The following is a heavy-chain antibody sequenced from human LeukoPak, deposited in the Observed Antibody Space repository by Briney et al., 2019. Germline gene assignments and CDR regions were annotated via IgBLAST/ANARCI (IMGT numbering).Heavy chain of an antibody. CDR3: ARRVVEMASKNANLDY. Sequence: GGSLRLSCAASGFTFSSYAMHWVRQAPGKGLEWVAVISYDGSNKYYADSVKGRFTISRDNSKNTLYLQMNSLRAEDTAVYYCARRVVEMASKNANLDYWGQGTLVTVSS. J-gene: IGHJ4*02. V-gene: IGHV3-30-3*01. CDR1: GFTFSSYA. D-gene: IGHD5-24*01. CDR2: ISYDGSNK.